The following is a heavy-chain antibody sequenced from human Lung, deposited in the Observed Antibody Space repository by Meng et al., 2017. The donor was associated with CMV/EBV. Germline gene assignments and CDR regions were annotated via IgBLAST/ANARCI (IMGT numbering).Heavy chain of an antibody. J-gene: IGHJ4*02. D-gene: IGHD1-1*01. V-gene: IGHV3-15*01. CDR1: GFTFSNAW. CDR2: IKSKTDGETA. CDR3: IWNDLGDY. Sequence: VQLVESWGDAVKPWGSLRLSFAGSGFTFSNAWMSWVRQAPGKGLEWVGRIKSKTDGETADYNAPVKGRFTISRDDSKNTLYLQMNSLKTEDTAIYYCIWNDLGDYWGQGTLVTVSS.